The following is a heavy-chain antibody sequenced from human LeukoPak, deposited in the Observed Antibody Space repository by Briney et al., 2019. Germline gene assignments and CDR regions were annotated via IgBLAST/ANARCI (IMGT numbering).Heavy chain of an antibody. J-gene: IGHJ4*02. V-gene: IGHV4-34*01. CDR2: INHSGST. CDR3: ARKGRDGRVVVIRAFDY. D-gene: IGHD3-22*01. Sequence: SETLSLTRAVYGGSFSGYYWSWIRQPPGKGLEWIGEINHSGSTNYNPSLKSRVTISVDTSKNQFSLKLSSVTAADTAVYYCARKGRDGRVVVIRAFDYWGQGTLVTVSS. CDR1: GGSFSGYY.